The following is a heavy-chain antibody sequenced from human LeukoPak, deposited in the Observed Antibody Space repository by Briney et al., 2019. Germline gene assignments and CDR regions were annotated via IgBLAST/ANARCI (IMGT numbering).Heavy chain of an antibody. CDR2: ISPSGDIT. CDR3: AKDKGSSFDY. V-gene: IGHV3-23*01. CDR1: GFSLSSHG. D-gene: IGHD6-6*01. J-gene: IGHJ4*02. Sequence: GGSLRLSCAGSGFSLSSHGMNWVRQAPGKGLEWVSGISPSGDITYYTDSVRGRFTISRDNFKNTLSLQVNSLRAEDTAMYYCAKDKGSSFDYWGQGTLVTVSS.